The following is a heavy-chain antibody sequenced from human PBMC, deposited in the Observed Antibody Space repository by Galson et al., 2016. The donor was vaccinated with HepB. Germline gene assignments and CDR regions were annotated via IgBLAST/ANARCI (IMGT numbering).Heavy chain of an antibody. CDR3: ASGWYSNSSPCFDY. CDR2: ISSGSSTI. V-gene: IGHV3-48*02. J-gene: IGHJ4*02. D-gene: IGHD6-6*01. CDR1: GFTFSTYS. Sequence: SLRLSCAASGFTFSTYSMNWVRQAPGKGLEWVSYISSGSSTIYYADSVKGRFTISRDNAKNPLYLQMNSLRDEDTAVYYCASGWYSNSSPCFDYWGQGTLVTVSS.